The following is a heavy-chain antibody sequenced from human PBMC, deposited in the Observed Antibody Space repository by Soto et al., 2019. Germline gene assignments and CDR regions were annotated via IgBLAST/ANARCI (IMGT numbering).Heavy chain of an antibody. V-gene: IGHV4-34*01. J-gene: IGHJ6*02. CDR1: GGSFSGYY. Sequence: SETLSLTXAVYGGSFSGYYWSWIRQPPGKGLEWIGEINHSGSTNYNPSLKSRVTISVDTSKNQFSLKLSSVTAADTAVYYCARGVTYSSGWRPIRGGMDVWGQGTTVTVSS. CDR2: INHSGST. CDR3: ARGVTYSSGWRPIRGGMDV. D-gene: IGHD6-19*01.